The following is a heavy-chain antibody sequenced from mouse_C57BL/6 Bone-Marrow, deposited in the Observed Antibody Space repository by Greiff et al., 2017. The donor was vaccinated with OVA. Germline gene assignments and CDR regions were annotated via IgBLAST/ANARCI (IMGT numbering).Heavy chain of an antibody. J-gene: IGHJ2*01. CDR2: IRSKSNNYAT. Sequence: EVMLVESGGGLVQPKGSLKLSCAASGFSFNTYAMNWVRQAPGKGLEWVARIRSKSNNYATYYADSVKDRFTISRDDSESMLYLQMNNLKTEDTAMYYCVRGVTTETAYYFDYWGQGTTLTVSS. V-gene: IGHV10-1*01. CDR3: VRGVTTETAYYFDY. D-gene: IGHD2-2*01. CDR1: GFSFNTYA.